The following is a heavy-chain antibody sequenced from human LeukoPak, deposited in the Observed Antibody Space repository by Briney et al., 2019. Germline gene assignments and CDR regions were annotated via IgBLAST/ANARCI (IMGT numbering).Heavy chain of an antibody. J-gene: IGHJ4*02. Sequence: GGSLRLSCAASGFTFSSYSMNWVRQAPGKGLEWVSYISSSSSTIYYADSVKGRFTISRDNAKNSLYLQMNSLRAEDTAVYYCARDYFWFANLKSGYYVDYWGQGTLVTVSS. CDR3: ARDYFWFANLKSGYYVDY. V-gene: IGHV3-48*04. D-gene: IGHD3-22*01. CDR2: ISSSSSTI. CDR1: GFTFSSYS.